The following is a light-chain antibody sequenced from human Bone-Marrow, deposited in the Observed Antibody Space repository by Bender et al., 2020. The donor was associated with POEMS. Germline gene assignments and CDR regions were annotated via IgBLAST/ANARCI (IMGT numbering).Light chain of an antibody. CDR3: STWDDRMNAWL. Sequence: QSVLTQPPSASGTPGQRFTISCSGGSIGRNSINWYQQLPGTAPRLVIYADDRRPSGVPKRFSASKSGSSASLAISGLQSEDADDYYCSTWDDRMNAWLFGGGTKLTVL. CDR2: ADD. V-gene: IGLV1-44*01. CDR1: SIGRNS. J-gene: IGLJ3*02.